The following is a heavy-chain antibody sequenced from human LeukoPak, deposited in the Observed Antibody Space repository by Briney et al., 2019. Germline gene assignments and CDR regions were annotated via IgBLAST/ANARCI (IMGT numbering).Heavy chain of an antibody. D-gene: IGHD4-17*01. CDR2: INPSGGST. V-gene: IGHV1-46*01. Sequence: ASVKVSCKASGYTLTSYYMHWVRQAPGQGLEWMGIINPSGGSTNYAQKFQGRVIMTTDTSTSTAHMELRGLRSDDTAVYYCARGLTTVTTSPFDDWGQGTLVTVSS. CDR3: ARGLTTVTTSPFDD. CDR1: GYTLTSYY. J-gene: IGHJ4*02.